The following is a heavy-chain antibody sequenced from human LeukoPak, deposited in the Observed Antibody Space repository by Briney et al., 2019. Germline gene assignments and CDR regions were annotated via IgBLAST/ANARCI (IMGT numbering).Heavy chain of an antibody. Sequence: SETLPLTCAVYGGSFSGYYWSWIRQPPGKGLEWIGEINHSGSTNYNPSLKSRVTISVDTSKNQFSLKLSSVTAADTAVYYCARGCSSTSCYWFDPWGQGTLVTVSS. J-gene: IGHJ5*02. CDR3: ARGCSSTSCYWFDP. CDR1: GGSFSGYY. D-gene: IGHD2-2*01. V-gene: IGHV4-34*01. CDR2: INHSGST.